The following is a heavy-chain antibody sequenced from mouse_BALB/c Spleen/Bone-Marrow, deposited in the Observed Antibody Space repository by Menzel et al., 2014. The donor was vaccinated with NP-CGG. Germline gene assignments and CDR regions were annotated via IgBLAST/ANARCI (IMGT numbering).Heavy chain of an antibody. V-gene: IGHV5-17*02. D-gene: IGHD1-1*01. Sequence: EVQLQQSGGGLVQPGGSRKLSCAASGFTFSSFGMHWVRQAPEKGLEWVAYISGGSSTIYYADTVKGRFTISRDNPKNALFLQMNSLRSEDTAMYYCARSGSSSGYFDYWGQGTTLTVSS. CDR2: ISGGSSTI. J-gene: IGHJ2*01. CDR3: ARSGSSSGYFDY. CDR1: GFTFSSFG.